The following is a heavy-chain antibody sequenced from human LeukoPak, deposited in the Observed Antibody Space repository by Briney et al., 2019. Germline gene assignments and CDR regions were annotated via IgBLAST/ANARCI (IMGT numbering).Heavy chain of an antibody. CDR3: ARSGPRDGYKV. CDR2: IYPGDSDT. J-gene: IGHJ4*02. CDR1: GYSFTSYW. V-gene: IGHV5-51*01. D-gene: IGHD5-24*01. Sequence: VESLKTSSKGSGYSFTSYWIGWVRQMPGKGQEWMGIIYPGDSDTRYRPSFQGQVTISADKSISTAYLQRSSLRASDTAMYYCARSGPRDGYKVWGQGTLVTVSS.